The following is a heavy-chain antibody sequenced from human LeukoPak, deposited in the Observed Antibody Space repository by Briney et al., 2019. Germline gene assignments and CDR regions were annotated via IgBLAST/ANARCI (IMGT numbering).Heavy chain of an antibody. CDR2: ISSSGSPM. J-gene: IGHJ5*02. Sequence: PGGSLRLSCAASGFTFSGYEMNWVRQAAGKGLEWISYISSSGSPMYADSVRGRFTISRDNAKNSLYLQMNSLRPEDTAVYYCVNFHKPADSSGLTPGVSWGQRTLVTVSS. V-gene: IGHV3-48*03. CDR1: GFTFSGYE. D-gene: IGHD3-22*01. CDR3: VNFHKPADSSGLTPGVS.